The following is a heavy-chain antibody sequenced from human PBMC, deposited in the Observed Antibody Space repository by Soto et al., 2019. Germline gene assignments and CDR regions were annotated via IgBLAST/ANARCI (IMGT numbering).Heavy chain of an antibody. J-gene: IGHJ4*02. D-gene: IGHD3-10*01. CDR2: IFSNDEK. CDR1: GFSLSNARMG. CDR3: AHRRDWSMVRGVQPTH. Sequence: SGPTLVNPTETLTLTCTVSGFSLSNARMGVSWIRQPPGKALEWLAHIFSNDEKSYSTSLKSRLTITKDTSKNQVVLTMTNMDPVDTATYYCAHRRDWSMVRGVQPTHWGQGTLVTVSS. V-gene: IGHV2-26*01.